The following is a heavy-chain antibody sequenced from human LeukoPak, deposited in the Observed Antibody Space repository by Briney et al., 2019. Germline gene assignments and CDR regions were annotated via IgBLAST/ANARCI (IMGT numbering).Heavy chain of an antibody. CDR3: ARVRGWKYFDY. CDR2: ISSSGSTI. J-gene: IGHJ4*02. Sequence: GGSLSLSCAASGFISRSYIMHWVRPAPGRGLEWVSYISSSGSTIFYTDSVKGRFTISRDNAKNSLYLQMNSLRGEDTAGYYCARVRGWKYFDYWGQGTLVTVSS. CDR1: GFISRSYI. V-gene: IGHV3-48*04. D-gene: IGHD1-1*01.